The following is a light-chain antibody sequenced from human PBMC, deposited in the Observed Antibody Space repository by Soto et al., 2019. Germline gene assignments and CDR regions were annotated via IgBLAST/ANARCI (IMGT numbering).Light chain of an antibody. CDR2: GNI. J-gene: IGLJ1*01. V-gene: IGLV1-40*01. CDR3: SSYAGSNYPYV. CDR1: SSNIGAGYD. Sequence: QAVVTQPPSVSGAPGQRVTISCSGSSSNIGAGYDVHWYQQRPGTAPKLLIFGNINRPSGVPDRFSGSKSGNAASLTVSGLQAEDEADYYCSSYAGSNYPYVFGTGTKLTVL.